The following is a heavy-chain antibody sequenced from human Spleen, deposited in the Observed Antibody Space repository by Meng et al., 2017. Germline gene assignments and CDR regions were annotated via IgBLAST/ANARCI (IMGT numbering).Heavy chain of an antibody. J-gene: IGHJ4*02. V-gene: IGHV3-30*04. CDR1: GFTFSNNA. CDR2: ISNDGSNK. Sequence: GESLKISCAASGFTFSNNAIHWVRQAPGKGLEGVAFISNDGSNKYYVDSVRGRFTISRENSKKTLYLQMNSLRAEDTAIYYCARGGSSDLPLDYWGQGTLVTVSS. D-gene: IGHD6-19*01. CDR3: ARGGSSDLPLDY.